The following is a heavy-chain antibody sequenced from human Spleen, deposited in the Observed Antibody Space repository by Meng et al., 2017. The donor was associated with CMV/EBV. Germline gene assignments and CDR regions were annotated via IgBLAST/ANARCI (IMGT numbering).Heavy chain of an antibody. J-gene: IGHJ4*02. CDR2: INHSGNT. V-gene: IGHV4-34*01. Sequence: AVYGGSGRNYCWGWIRQPPGKGLEWIGEINHSGNTNYNPSLRSRVTMSVDTSKNEVSLQLKSVTATDTAVYYCARGGPDFWSGYADYWGQGILVTVSS. CDR1: GGSGRNYC. CDR3: ARGGPDFWSGYADY. D-gene: IGHD3-3*01.